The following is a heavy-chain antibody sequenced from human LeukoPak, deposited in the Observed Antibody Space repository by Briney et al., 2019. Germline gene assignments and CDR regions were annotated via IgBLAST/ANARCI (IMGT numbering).Heavy chain of an antibody. V-gene: IGHV3-30*18. D-gene: IGHD6-13*01. CDR1: GCTFSNFG. CDR3: AKGIAAAGAHYYYGMDV. J-gene: IGHJ6*02. CDR2: ISYDVNYN. Sequence: PGRSLRLSCAASGCTFSNFGMHWVRQAPGKGLEWVAIISYDVNYNYYADSVKGRFTISRDNSKNTLYLQMNSLRAEDTAVYYCAKGIAAAGAHYYYGMDVWGQGTTVTVSS.